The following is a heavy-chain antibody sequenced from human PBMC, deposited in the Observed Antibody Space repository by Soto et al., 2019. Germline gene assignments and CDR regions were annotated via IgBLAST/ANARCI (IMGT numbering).Heavy chain of an antibody. D-gene: IGHD1-20*01. CDR3: ASSFNWNHWGYYYYYMDV. J-gene: IGHJ6*03. Sequence: SETLSLTCTVSGGSISSSSYYWGWIRQPPGKGLEWIGSIYYSGSTYYNPSLKSRVTISVDTSKNQFSLKLSSVTAADTAVYYCASSFNWNHWGYYYYYMDVWGKGTTVTVSS. CDR2: IYYSGST. CDR1: GGSISSSSYY. V-gene: IGHV4-39*01.